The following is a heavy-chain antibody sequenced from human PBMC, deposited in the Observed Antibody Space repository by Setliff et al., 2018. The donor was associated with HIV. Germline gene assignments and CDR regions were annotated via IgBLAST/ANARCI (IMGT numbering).Heavy chain of an antibody. CDR1: AGSISSDNW. D-gene: IGHD3-10*01. J-gene: IGHJ4*02. Sequence: SETLSLTCAVSAGSISSDNWWTWVRQSPGKGLEWVGEIYHSGSTNYNTSLKGRVAMSVDKSKNQFSLKLSSVTAADTAVYYCASFHNSYGLGVFDHWGQGIRVTVSS. CDR3: ASFHNSYGLGVFDH. CDR2: IYHSGST. V-gene: IGHV4-4*02.